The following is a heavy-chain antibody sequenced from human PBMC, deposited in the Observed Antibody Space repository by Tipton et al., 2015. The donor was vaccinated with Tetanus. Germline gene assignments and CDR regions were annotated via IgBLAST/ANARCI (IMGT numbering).Heavy chain of an antibody. CDR1: GDSIGRTSPY. CDR3: VRRGGDFLTGYYDS. D-gene: IGHD3-9*01. CDR2: IYRRETT. J-gene: IGHJ4*02. V-gene: IGHV4-39*01. Sequence: LRLSCTVSGDSIGRTSPYWGWIRQPPGKDLEWIGSIYRRETTYYNPSLKSRVTVSIDMSKNQFSLKLSSVTAADTAVYYCVRRGGDFLTGYYDSWGQGTLVTVSS.